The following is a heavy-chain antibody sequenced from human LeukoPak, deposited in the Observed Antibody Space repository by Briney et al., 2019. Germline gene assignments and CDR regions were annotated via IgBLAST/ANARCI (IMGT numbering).Heavy chain of an antibody. CDR1: GFTFSFYG. Sequence: GGSLRLSCAASGFTFSFYGMHWVRQAPGKGLEWVAVVSYDGNNKYYADSVKGRFTVSRDDSKNTLYLQMNTLRADDTAVYYCAKDLVGKQLVIDYWGQGTLVTVSS. V-gene: IGHV3-30*18. D-gene: IGHD6-13*01. CDR3: AKDLVGKQLVIDY. CDR2: VSYDGNNK. J-gene: IGHJ4*02.